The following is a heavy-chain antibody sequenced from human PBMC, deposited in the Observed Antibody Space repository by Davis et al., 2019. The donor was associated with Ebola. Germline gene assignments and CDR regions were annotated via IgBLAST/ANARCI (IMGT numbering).Heavy chain of an antibody. CDR1: GDSVSSHAEA. Sequence: QTLSLTCAISGDSVSSHAEAWNWIRQSPSRGLEWLGRTYYRSKWFVDYAVSVKSRMTINSDTSKNQFSLQLSSVTPEDTAVYYCARDPPYDQGYDYWGQGILVTVSS. CDR2: TYYRSKWFV. J-gene: IGHJ4*02. V-gene: IGHV6-1*01. CDR3: ARDPPYDQGYDY. D-gene: IGHD3-22*01.